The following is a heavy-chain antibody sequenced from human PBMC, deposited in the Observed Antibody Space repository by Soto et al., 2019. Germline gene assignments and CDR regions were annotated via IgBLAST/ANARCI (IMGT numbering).Heavy chain of an antibody. D-gene: IGHD4-17*01. V-gene: IGHV3-23*01. J-gene: IGHJ4*02. CDR3: AKDLSGRGLVFDY. CDR1: GFIFSNYA. Sequence: EVQLLESGGGLVQPGGSLRLSCAASGFIFSNYAMSWVRQAPGKGLEWVSGISGSGDSTYHADSVKGRLTISRDNSKNTLYLQMDSLKAEDTAVFYCAKDLSGRGLVFDYWGQGTLVTVSS. CDR2: ISGSGDST.